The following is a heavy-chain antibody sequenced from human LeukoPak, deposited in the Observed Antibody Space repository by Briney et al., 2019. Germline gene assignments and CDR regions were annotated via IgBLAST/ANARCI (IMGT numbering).Heavy chain of an antibody. CDR2: LQSKPDVWTT. J-gene: IGHJ4*02. CDR1: EFPLSKAW. D-gene: IGHD3-10*01. V-gene: IGHV3-15*01. CDR3: TSVGIWFGELEGLDH. Sequence: RGSLRLSCSVPEFPLSKAWVSWVRRAPGKVLEWVGRLQSKPDVWTTDYAAPVNGRCTISRDDSKHTLYLKMNSLKTEDTAMYYCTSVGIWFGELEGLDHWGQGILVTVSS.